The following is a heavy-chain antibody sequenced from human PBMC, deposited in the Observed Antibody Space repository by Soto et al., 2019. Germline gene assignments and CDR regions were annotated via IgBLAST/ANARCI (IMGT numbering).Heavy chain of an antibody. V-gene: IGHV3-23*01. CDR1: GFTLSNYA. D-gene: IGHD6-6*01. CDR2: ISHSGGNI. J-gene: IGHJ4*02. CDR3: ANIHTSSANFDY. Sequence: PGGSLRLSCAASGFTLSNYAMGWVRQAPGKGLEWVSSISHSGGNIYYADSVKGRFTISRDNSKNTLFLQMNSLRAEDTAVYFCANIHTSSANFDYWGQGTLVTVSS.